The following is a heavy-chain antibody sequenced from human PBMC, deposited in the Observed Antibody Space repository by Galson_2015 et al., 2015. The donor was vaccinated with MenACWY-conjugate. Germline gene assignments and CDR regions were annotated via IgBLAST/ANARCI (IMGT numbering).Heavy chain of an antibody. CDR1: GYTFTSYG. CDR2: TIPVFGTP. D-gene: IGHD3-22*01. V-gene: IGHV1-69*13. CDR3: AKDHSYNYDSSGYFRD. J-gene: IGHJ4*01. Sequence: SVKVSCKASGYTFTSYGISWVRQAPGQGLEWMAGTIPVFGTPNYAPKFQGRVTLSADDSTSTAYMELTSLRSEDTAVYYCAKDHSYNYDSSGYFRDWGQGTLVTVSS.